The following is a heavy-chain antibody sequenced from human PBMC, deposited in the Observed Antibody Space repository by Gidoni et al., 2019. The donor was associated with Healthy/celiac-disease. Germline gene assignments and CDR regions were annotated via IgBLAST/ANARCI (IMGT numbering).Heavy chain of an antibody. Sequence: LSCAASGFTFRSYGMHWVRQAPGKGLEWVAVIWYDGSNKYYADSVKGRFTISRDNSKNTLYLQMNSLRAEDTAVYYCAREGYSNSYPKRTYYFDYWGQGTLVTVSS. V-gene: IGHV3-33*01. J-gene: IGHJ4*02. CDR3: AREGYSNSYPKRTYYFDY. D-gene: IGHD4-4*01. CDR2: IWYDGSNK. CDR1: GFTFRSYG.